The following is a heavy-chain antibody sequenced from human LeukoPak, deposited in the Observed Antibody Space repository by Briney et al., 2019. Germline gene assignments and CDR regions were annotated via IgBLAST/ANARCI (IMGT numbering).Heavy chain of an antibody. CDR2: IRYDGSNK. D-gene: IGHD3-3*01. Sequence: PGGSLRLSCAASGFTFSSYGMHWVRQAPGKGLEWVAFIRYDGSNKYYADSVKGRFTISRDNSKNTLYLQMNSLRAEDTAVYYCAKDDHDFWSVGAFDIWGQGTMVTVSS. V-gene: IGHV3-30*02. CDR3: AKDDHDFWSVGAFDI. CDR1: GFTFSSYG. J-gene: IGHJ3*02.